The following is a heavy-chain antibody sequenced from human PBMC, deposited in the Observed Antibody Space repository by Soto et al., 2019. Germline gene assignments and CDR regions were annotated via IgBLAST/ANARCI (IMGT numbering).Heavy chain of an antibody. CDR2: ISGNNGNT. V-gene: IGHV1-18*01. Sequence: QVQLVQSGAEVKKPGASVKVSCKTSGYTFTTYGVSWVRQAPGLGLEWMGWISGNNGNTNSAPKFHGRVSMTTDTSASTAYMELRSLGSDDTAVYYCASDGRAYCSGDNCEHDFDYWGQGTLVTVSS. J-gene: IGHJ4*02. D-gene: IGHD2-15*01. CDR1: GYTFTTYG. CDR3: ASDGRAYCSGDNCEHDFDY.